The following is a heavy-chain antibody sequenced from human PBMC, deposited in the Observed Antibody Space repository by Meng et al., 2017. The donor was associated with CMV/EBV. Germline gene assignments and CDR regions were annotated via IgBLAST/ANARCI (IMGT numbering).Heavy chain of an antibody. CDR3: ARPYYDSSGYYSFAVNYFDY. J-gene: IGHJ4*02. Sequence: SYAMPWVRQAPGKGLEWVAVISYDGSNKYYADSVKGRFTISRDNSKNTLYLQMNCLRAEDTAVYYCARPYYDSSGYYSFAVNYFDYWGQGTLVTVSS. CDR1: SYA. V-gene: IGHV3-30*04. CDR2: ISYDGSNK. D-gene: IGHD3-22*01.